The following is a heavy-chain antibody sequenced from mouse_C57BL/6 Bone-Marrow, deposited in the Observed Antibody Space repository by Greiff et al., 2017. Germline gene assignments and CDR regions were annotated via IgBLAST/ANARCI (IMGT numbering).Heavy chain of an antibody. Sequence: QVQLQQPGAELVRPGSSVKLSCKASGYTFTSYWMDWVKQRPGQGLEWIGNIYPSDSETHYNQKFKDKATLTVDKSSSTAYMQLSSLTSEDSAVYYCARGYYYGSSAFDYWGQGTTLTVSS. CDR2: IYPSDSET. J-gene: IGHJ2*01. D-gene: IGHD1-1*01. CDR1: GYTFTSYW. V-gene: IGHV1-61*01. CDR3: ARGYYYGSSAFDY.